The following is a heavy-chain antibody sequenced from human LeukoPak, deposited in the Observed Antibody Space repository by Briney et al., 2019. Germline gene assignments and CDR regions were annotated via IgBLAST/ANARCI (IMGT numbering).Heavy chain of an antibody. Sequence: GGSLRLSCAASGFTFSTYGMHWVRQAPGKGLEWVAFIRYDGSNKYYADSVKGRFTISRDNSKNTLYLQMNSLRAEDTAVYYCAKGVLRFLYYMDVWGKGTTVTVSS. V-gene: IGHV3-30*02. CDR3: AKGVLRFLYYMDV. D-gene: IGHD3-3*01. CDR1: GFTFSTYG. J-gene: IGHJ6*03. CDR2: IRYDGSNK.